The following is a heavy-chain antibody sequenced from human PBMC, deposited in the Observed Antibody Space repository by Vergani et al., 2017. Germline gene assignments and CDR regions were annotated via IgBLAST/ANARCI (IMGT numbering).Heavy chain of an antibody. J-gene: IGHJ6*02. CDR2: INHSGST. CDR3: ARMGLRYFDWLGMDGMXV. D-gene: IGHD3-9*01. CDR1: GGSFSGYY. V-gene: IGHV4-34*01. Sequence: QVQLQQWGAGLLKPSETLSLTCAVYGGSFSGYYWSWIRQPPGKGLEWIGEINHSGSTNYNPSLKSRVTISVDTSKNQFSLKLSSVTAADTAVYYCARMGLRYFDWLGMDGMXVWGQGP.